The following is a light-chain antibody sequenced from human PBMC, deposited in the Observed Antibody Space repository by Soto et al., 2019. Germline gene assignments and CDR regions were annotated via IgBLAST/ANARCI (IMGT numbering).Light chain of an antibody. V-gene: IGLV2-14*01. J-gene: IGLJ1*01. Sequence: QSVLSQPASVSGSPGQSITISCTGTSSDVGGYRYVSWYQQFPGKAPKLMIYEVTNRPSGVSNRFSGSKSGNTASLTISGLQAEDEADYYCSSYTSANTYVFGTGTKLTVL. CDR3: SSYTSANTYV. CDR1: SSDVGGYRY. CDR2: EVT.